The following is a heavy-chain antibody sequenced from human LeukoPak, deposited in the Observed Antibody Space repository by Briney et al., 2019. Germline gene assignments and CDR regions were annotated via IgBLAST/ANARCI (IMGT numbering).Heavy chain of an antibody. CDR1: GYTFTGYY. D-gene: IGHD4-17*01. J-gene: IGHJ4*02. Sequence: ASVKVSCKASGYTFTGYYMHWVRQAPGQRLEWMGWINAGNGNTKYSQKFQGRVTITRDTSASTAYMELSSLRSEDTAVYYCARGDYGDYLAGYWGQGTLVTVSS. CDR2: INAGNGNT. CDR3: ARGDYGDYLAGY. V-gene: IGHV1-3*01.